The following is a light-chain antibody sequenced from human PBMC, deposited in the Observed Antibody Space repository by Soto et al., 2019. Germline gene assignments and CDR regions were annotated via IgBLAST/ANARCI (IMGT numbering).Light chain of an antibody. CDR2: AAS. CDR1: QSVSNY. V-gene: IGKV1-39*01. J-gene: IGKJ3*01. CDR3: QQDLRPPLT. Sequence: DIQMTQSPSSLSASVGDRVTITCRASQSVSNYLNWYQQKPGKAPTLLIYAASTLQSGVQSRISGSGSGTDFTLTISSLQPEDFATYYCQQDLRPPLTFGHGTNVDIK.